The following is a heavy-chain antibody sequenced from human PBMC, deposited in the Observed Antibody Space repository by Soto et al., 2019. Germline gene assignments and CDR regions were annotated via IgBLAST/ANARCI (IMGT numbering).Heavy chain of an antibody. CDR1: GGSISSYY. CDR2: IYYRGNT. D-gene: IGHD3-9*01. J-gene: IGHJ4*02. CDR3: ARQPGYYDIVTGYSTYYFDY. V-gene: IGHV4-59*08. Sequence: QVQLQESGPGLVKPSETLSLTCTVSGGSISSYYWSWIRQPPGKGLEWIGFIYYRGNTNYNPSLKSRGTISVDTSKNQFSLKLSSVTAADTAVYYCARQPGYYDIVTGYSTYYFDYWGQGTLVTVSS.